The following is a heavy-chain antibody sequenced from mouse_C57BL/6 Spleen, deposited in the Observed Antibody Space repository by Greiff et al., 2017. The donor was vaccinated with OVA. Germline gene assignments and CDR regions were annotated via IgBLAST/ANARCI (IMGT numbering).Heavy chain of an antibody. CDR3: ARSLYYYGSSPWYFDV. V-gene: IGHV7-3*01. Sequence: EVHLVESGGGLVQPGGSLSLSCAASGFTFTDYYMSWVRQPPGKALEWLGFIRNKANGYTTEYSASVKGRFTISRDNSQSILYLQMNALRAEDSATYYCARSLYYYGSSPWYFDVWGTGTTVTVSS. CDR1: GFTFTDYY. D-gene: IGHD1-1*01. CDR2: IRNKANGYTT. J-gene: IGHJ1*03.